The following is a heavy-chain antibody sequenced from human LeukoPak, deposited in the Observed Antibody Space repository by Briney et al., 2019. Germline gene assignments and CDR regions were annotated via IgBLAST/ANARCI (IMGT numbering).Heavy chain of an antibody. CDR2: ISGSGGST. V-gene: IGHV3-23*01. Sequence: GGSLRLSCAASGFTFSSYAMSWVRQAPGKGLEWVSAISGSGGSTYYADSVKGRFTISRDNSKNTLYLQMNSLRAEDTAVYYCAKDTHSITIFGVVSLFDYWGQGTLGTVFS. D-gene: IGHD3-3*01. CDR3: AKDTHSITIFGVVSLFDY. J-gene: IGHJ4*02. CDR1: GFTFSSYA.